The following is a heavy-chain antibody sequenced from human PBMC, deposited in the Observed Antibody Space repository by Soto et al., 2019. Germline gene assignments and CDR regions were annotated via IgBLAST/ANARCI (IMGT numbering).Heavy chain of an antibody. CDR1: GFTFRNFA. Sequence: GGSLRLSCAVSGFTFRNFAMNWVRQAPGKGLEWVSSISSTGGSIYYAESLKGRFTVSRDNAQNFLYLQMNRLRVEDTAVYYCARAAREMATTTHGYWGQGTPVPVYS. J-gene: IGHJ4*02. CDR3: ARAAREMATTTHGY. D-gene: IGHD5-12*01. CDR2: ISSTGGSI. V-gene: IGHV3-21*06.